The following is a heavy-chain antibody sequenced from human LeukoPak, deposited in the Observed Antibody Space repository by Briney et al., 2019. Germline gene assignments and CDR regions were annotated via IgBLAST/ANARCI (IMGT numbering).Heavy chain of an antibody. D-gene: IGHD2-2*01. CDR3: ARVSGIVVVPAALDY. Sequence: PGGSLRLSCAASGFTFSSYAMHWVRQAPGKGLEYVSAISSNGGSTYYANSVKGRFTISRDNSKNTLYLQMGSLRAEDMAVYYCARVSGIVVVPAALDYWGQGTLVTVSS. CDR1: GFTFSSYA. V-gene: IGHV3-64*01. CDR2: ISSNGGST. J-gene: IGHJ4*02.